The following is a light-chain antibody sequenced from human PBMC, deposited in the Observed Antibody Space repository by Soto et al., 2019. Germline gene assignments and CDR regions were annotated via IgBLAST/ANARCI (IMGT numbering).Light chain of an antibody. CDR1: QSISSW. CDR2: GAS. J-gene: IGKJ1*01. V-gene: IGKV1-5*01. Sequence: EDRVTITCRASQSISSWLAWYQKRPGTVPKLLIFGASNLQSAVPSRFSGSGSGKDFNLTISRLKTEDCATYEGLQVYSYTRTGGPGTKVDIK. CDR3: LQVYSYTRT.